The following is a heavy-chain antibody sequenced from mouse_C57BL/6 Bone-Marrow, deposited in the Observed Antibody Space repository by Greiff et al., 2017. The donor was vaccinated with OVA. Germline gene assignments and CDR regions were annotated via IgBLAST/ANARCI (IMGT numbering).Heavy chain of an antibody. J-gene: IGHJ1*03. V-gene: IGHV5-17*01. CDR3: ARPTLRYFDV. CDR2: ISSGSSTI. D-gene: IGHD2-10*01. CDR1: GFTFSDYG. Sequence: EVKLVESGGGLVKPGGSLKLSCAASGFTFSDYGMHWVRQAPEKGLEWVAYISSGSSTIYYADTVKGRFTISRDNAENTLFLQMTRLRSEDTAMEYCARPTLRYFDVWGTGTTVTVSS.